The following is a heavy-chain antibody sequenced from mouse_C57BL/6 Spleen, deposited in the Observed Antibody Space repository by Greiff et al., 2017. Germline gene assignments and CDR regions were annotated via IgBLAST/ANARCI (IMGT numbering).Heavy chain of an antibody. CDR3: ASRRGSSYDGFAY. CDR1: GYTFTDYY. D-gene: IGHD1-1*01. CDR2: IDPGSGNT. V-gene: IGHV1-84*01. Sequence: SGPELVKPGASVKISCKASGYTFTDYYINWVKQRPGQGLEWIGCIDPGSGNTKYNEKFKGKATLTVDTASSTAYMQLRSLPSVYSAVSFCASRRGSSYDGFAYWGQGTLVTVSS. J-gene: IGHJ3*01.